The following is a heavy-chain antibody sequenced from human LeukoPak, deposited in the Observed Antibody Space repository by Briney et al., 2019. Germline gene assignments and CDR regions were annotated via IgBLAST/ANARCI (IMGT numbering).Heavy chain of an antibody. J-gene: IGHJ4*02. Sequence: GGSLRLSCAASGFTFSSYWMHWVRQAPGKGLVWVSRINSDGSSTSYADSVKGRFTISRDNSKNTLGLQMNSLRAEDTAVYYCARDPPLSSTWYYFDYWGQGTLVTVSS. CDR3: ARDPPLSSTWYYFDY. D-gene: IGHD6-13*01. V-gene: IGHV3-74*01. CDR1: GFTFSSYW. CDR2: INSDGSST.